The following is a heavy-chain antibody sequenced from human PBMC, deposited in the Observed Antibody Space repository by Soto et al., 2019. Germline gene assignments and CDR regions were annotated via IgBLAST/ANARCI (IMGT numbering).Heavy chain of an antibody. J-gene: IGHJ4*02. D-gene: IGHD7-27*01. Sequence: QLQLQESGPGLVKPSETLSLTCTVSGGSISSYYWGWIRRPPGKGLEWIGSIYYSGSTYYNPSLXSXAXSXXATSKNQFSLKLSSVTAADTAVYYCASRWGYSFDYWGQGTLVTVSS. CDR3: ASRWGYSFDY. CDR2: IYYSGST. CDR1: GGSISSYY. V-gene: IGHV4-39*01.